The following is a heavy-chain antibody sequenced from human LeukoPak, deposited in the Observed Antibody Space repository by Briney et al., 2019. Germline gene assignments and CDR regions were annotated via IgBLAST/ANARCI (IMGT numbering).Heavy chain of an antibody. CDR1: GGSISSYY. CDR3: ARGGYYYGSGSYFTRERKDGRVGVYYYYMDV. J-gene: IGHJ6*03. V-gene: IGHV4-59*08. Sequence: SEALSLTCTVSGGSISSYYWSWIRQPPGKGLEWIGYIYYSGSTNYNPSLKSRVTISVDTSKNQFSLKLSSVTAADTAVYYCARGGYYYGSGSYFTRERKDGRVGVYYYYMDVWGKGTTVTISS. D-gene: IGHD3-10*01. CDR2: IYYSGST.